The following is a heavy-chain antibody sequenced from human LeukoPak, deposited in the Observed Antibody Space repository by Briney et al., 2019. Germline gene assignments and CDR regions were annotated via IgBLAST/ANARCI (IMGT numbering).Heavy chain of an antibody. CDR3: ARFLSGNAFDI. CDR1: GFTFDDYT. CDR2: ISSSSSYI. D-gene: IGHD6-13*01. Sequence: GGSLRLSCAASGFTFDDYTMHWVRQAPGKGLEWVSSISSSSSYIYYADSVKGRFTISRDNAKNSLYLQMNSLRAEDTAVYYCARFLSGNAFDIWGQGTMVTVSS. V-gene: IGHV3-21*01. J-gene: IGHJ3*02.